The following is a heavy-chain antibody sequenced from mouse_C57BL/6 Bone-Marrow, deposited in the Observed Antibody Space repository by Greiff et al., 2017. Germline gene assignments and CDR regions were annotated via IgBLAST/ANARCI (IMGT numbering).Heavy chain of an antibody. J-gene: IGHJ2*01. D-gene: IGHD1-1*01. CDR1: GYAFSSSW. CDR3: ARRHYYGSSGVFDY. CDR2: IYPGDGDT. V-gene: IGHV1-82*01. Sequence: QVQLQQSGPELVKPGASVKISCKASGYAFSSSWMNWVKQRPGKGLEWIGRIYPGDGDTNYNGKFKGKATLTADKSSSTAYMQLSSLTSEDSAVYFCARRHYYGSSGVFDYWGQGTTLTVSS.